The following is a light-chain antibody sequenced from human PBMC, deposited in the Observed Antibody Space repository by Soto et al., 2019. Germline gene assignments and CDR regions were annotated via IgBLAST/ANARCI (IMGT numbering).Light chain of an antibody. V-gene: IGKV1D-16*01. J-gene: IGKJ5*01. CDR1: QGISSW. CDR3: QQYNSYPLT. Sequence: DIQITQSTSTLSGSVGDRVAITWRASQGISSWLAWYQQKPEQAPKSLIYAASSLQSGVPSRFSGSGSGTDFTLTISSLQPEDFATYYCQQYNSYPLTFGQGTRLEIK. CDR2: AAS.